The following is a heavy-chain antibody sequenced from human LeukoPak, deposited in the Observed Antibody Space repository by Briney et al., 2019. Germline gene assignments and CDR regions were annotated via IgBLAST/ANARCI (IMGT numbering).Heavy chain of an antibody. CDR3: ARYLYYYGSGRLDAFDI. Sequence: SETLSLTCTVSGGSISSYYWSWIRQHPGKGLEWIGYIYYSGSTNYNPSLKSRVTISVDTSKNQFSLKLSSVTAADTAVYYCARYLYYYGSGRLDAFDIWGQGTMVTVSS. J-gene: IGHJ3*02. CDR1: GGSISSYY. D-gene: IGHD3-10*01. CDR2: IYYSGST. V-gene: IGHV4-59*08.